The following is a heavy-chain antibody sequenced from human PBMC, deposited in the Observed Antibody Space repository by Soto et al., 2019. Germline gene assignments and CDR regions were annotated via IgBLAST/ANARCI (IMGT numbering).Heavy chain of an antibody. CDR1: GLKFSDAW. V-gene: IGHV3-15*01. Sequence: EVVLVESGGDLEKHGGSLRLSCTVSGLKFSDAWMSWVRQVPGKGLEWVGRMKSIGSGGTRDYAAPVKGRFTISRDDSKNTLYLQMNSLKTEDTAVYYCTTDNGYWGQGTLVTVSS. J-gene: IGHJ4*02. CDR2: MKSIGSGGTR. CDR3: TTDNGY.